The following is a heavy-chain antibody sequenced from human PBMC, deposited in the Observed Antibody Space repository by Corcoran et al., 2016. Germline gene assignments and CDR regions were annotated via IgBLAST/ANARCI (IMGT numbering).Heavy chain of an antibody. D-gene: IGHD2-2*02. J-gene: IGHJ4*02. CDR2: IYYSGST. Sequence: QLQLQESGPGLVKPSETLSLTCTVSGGSISSSSYYWGWIRQPPGKGLEWIGSIYYSGSTYYNPSLKSRVTISVDTSKNQFSLNLGSVTAADTAVYYCARRVGYCSSTSCYTPFQNWGQGTLVTVSS. CDR1: GGSISSSSYY. V-gene: IGHV4-39*01. CDR3: ARRVGYCSSTSCYTPFQN.